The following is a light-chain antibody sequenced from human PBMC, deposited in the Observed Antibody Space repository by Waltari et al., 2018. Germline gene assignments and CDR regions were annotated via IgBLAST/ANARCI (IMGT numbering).Light chain of an antibody. V-gene: IGKV1-5*03. CDR3: QQYNSHLLT. CDR1: QSISSW. CDR2: KAT. Sequence: DIQMTQSPSTLSASVGDRVTITCRASQSISSWLAWFQKKPGKAPKLLIYKATTLASGVPSRFSGSGSGTEFTLTITSLQPDDFATYYCQQYNSHLLTFGGGTKVEIK. J-gene: IGKJ4*01.